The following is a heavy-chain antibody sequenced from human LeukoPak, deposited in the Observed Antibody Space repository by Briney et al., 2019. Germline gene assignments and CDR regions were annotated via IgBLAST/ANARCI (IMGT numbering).Heavy chain of an antibody. D-gene: IGHD7-27*01. CDR1: GDSITSGGYY. CDR3: ARVLGNWGSSYFDY. CDR2: IYTSGST. J-gene: IGHJ4*02. V-gene: IGHV4-61*02. Sequence: SETLSLTCSVSGDSITSGGYYWSWIRQPAGKGLEWIGRIYTSGSTNYNPSLKSRVTMSVDTSKNQFSLKLSSVTAADTAVYYCARVLGNWGSSYFDYWGRGTLVTVSS.